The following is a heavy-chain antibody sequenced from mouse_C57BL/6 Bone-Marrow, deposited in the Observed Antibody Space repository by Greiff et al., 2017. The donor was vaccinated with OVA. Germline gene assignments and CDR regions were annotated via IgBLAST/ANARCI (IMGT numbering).Heavy chain of an antibody. Sequence: QVQLQQSGAELARPGASVKMSCKASGYTFTSYTMHWVKQRPGQGLEWIGYINPSSGYTKYNQKFKDKATLTADKSSSTAYMQLSSLTSEDSAVYYCARSGLLHYLDYWGQGTTLTVSS. D-gene: IGHD1-1*01. CDR3: ARSGLLHYLDY. J-gene: IGHJ2*01. CDR2: INPSSGYT. CDR1: GYTFTSYT. V-gene: IGHV1-4*01.